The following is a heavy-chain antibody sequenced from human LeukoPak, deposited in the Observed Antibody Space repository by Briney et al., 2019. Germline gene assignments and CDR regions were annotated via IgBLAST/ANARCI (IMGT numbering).Heavy chain of an antibody. V-gene: IGHV3-20*04. D-gene: IGHD6-19*01. CDR3: ARVSDISVAAYFDY. CDR2: INWNGGST. CDR1: GFTFDDYG. Sequence: EGSLRLSCAASGFTFDDYGLGWVRQAPGKGLEWVTTINWNGGSTGYADSVKGRFTISRDNAKNSLHLQMNSLRAEDTALYYCARVSDISVAAYFDYWGQGTLVTVSS. J-gene: IGHJ4*02.